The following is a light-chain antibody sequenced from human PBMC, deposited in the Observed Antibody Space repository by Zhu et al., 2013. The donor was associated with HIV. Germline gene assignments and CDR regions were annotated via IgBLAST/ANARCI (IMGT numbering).Light chain of an antibody. CDR1: QSLGSD. J-gene: IGKJ2*01. CDR3: QQYATSPYT. V-gene: IGKV3D-15*02. CDR2: GAS. Sequence: EIVMTQSPATLSVSPGERVPLSCRASQSLGSDLAWYQLKPGQPPRLLIYGASTRATAIPDRFSGSGSRTDFTLTISRLEPEDFAVYSCQQYATSPYTFGQGTKLDIK.